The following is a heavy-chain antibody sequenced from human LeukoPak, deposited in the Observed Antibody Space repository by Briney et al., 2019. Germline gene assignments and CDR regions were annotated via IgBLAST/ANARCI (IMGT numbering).Heavy chain of an antibody. CDR2: INTDGKTT. D-gene: IGHD3-10*01. Sequence: GGSLRLSCAVSGFTFSSYVMHWVRQAPGKGLVWVSRINTDGKTTSYADSVKGRFTISRDSAKNTVYMQMHSLRAEDTAVYYCARAGFWGYYGSGSYYNYYYMDVWGKGTTVTISS. CDR3: ARAGFWGYYGSGSYYNYYYMDV. J-gene: IGHJ6*03. V-gene: IGHV3-74*01. CDR1: GFTFSSYV.